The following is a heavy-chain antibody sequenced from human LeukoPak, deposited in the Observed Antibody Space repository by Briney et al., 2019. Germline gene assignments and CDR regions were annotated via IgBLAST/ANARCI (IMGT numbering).Heavy chain of an antibody. V-gene: IGHV3-48*02. CDR2: ISSSSSTI. J-gene: IGHJ4*02. CDR3: ARGGRAAAGTTVLTS. CDR1: GFTFSSYA. D-gene: IGHD6-13*01. Sequence: PGGSLRLSCAASGFTFSSYAMNWVSQAPGKGLEWVSYISSSSSTIYNADSVKGRFTISRDNAKNSLYLQMNSLRDEDTAVYYCARGGRAAAGTTVLTSWGQGTLVTVSS.